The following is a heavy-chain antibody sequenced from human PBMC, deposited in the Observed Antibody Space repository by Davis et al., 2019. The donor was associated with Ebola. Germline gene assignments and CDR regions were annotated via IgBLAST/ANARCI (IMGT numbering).Heavy chain of an antibody. Sequence: SPILYCPSPGFLFRHYWMARRRQAPGKGLEWVAHIKEDGSVKDYVDSVKGRFTISRDNAKKSVYLQLNSLRVEDTAVYYCVRDGWGSLFDYWGQGTLVTVSS. V-gene: IGHV3-7*03. J-gene: IGHJ4*02. CDR3: VRDGWGSLFDY. D-gene: IGHD7-27*01. CDR1: GFLFRHYW. CDR2: IKEDGSVK.